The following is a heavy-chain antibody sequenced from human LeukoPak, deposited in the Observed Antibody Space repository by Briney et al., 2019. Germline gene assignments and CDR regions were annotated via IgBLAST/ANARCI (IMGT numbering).Heavy chain of an antibody. D-gene: IGHD3-22*01. CDR3: ARGRSMIVVGLFDY. J-gene: IGHJ4*02. CDR2: MNPNNDNT. CDR1: GYTSTSYD. Sequence: ASVKVSCKASGYTSTSYDINWVRQATGQGLEWIGWMNPNNDNTGYAQKFQGRVTMTRNTPISTAYMELSSLRSEDTAVYYCARGRSMIVVGLFDYWGQGTLVTVSS. V-gene: IGHV1-8*01.